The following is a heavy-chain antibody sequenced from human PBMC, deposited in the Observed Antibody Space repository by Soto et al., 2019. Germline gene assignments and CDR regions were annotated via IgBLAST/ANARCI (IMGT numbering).Heavy chain of an antibody. CDR2: ISGSGDST. D-gene: IGHD3-10*01. J-gene: IGHJ4*02. CDR3: AKGYYYGSGSYIVKDLFDY. V-gene: IGHV3-23*01. CDR1: GFTFSSYG. Sequence: PGGSLRLSCAASGFTFSSYGMSWVRQAPGKGLEWVSAISGSGDSTYYADSVKGRFTISRDNSKNTLYLQMNSLRAEDTALYYCAKGYYYGSGSYIVKDLFDYWGQGTLVTVSS.